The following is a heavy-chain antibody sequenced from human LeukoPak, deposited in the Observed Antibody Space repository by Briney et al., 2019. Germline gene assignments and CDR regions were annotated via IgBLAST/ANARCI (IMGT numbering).Heavy chain of an antibody. D-gene: IGHD3-22*01. J-gene: IGHJ4*01. CDR3: ARGGIYVSSGSSSAG. Sequence: GGSLRLSCAASGFTFSSYAMHWVRQAPGKGLEYVSAISSNGGSTYYADSVKGRFTISRDNSKNTLYLQMDSLRAEDMAVYYCARGGIYVSSGSSSAGWGQGTLVTV. CDR2: ISSNGGST. CDR1: GFTFSSYA. V-gene: IGHV3-64*02.